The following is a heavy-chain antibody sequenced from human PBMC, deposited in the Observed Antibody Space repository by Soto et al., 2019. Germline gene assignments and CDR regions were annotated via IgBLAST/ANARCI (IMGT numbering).Heavy chain of an antibody. CDR1: GFIFKHHA. Sequence: QVQLVESGGGVVQPGRSLRLSCAASGFIFKHHAMHWVRQAAGKGLEWVAQIWYDGSHTYYTDSVKGRFTISRDNLKDMVYLQMDSLRDEDTAVYYCARDGQQLAPYAMDVWGQGTTVTVSS. J-gene: IGHJ6*02. CDR3: ARDGQQLAPYAMDV. V-gene: IGHV3-33*01. CDR2: IWYDGSHT. D-gene: IGHD1-1*01.